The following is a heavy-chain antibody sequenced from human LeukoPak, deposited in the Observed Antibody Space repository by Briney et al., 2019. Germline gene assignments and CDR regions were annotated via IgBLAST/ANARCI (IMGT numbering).Heavy chain of an antibody. CDR3: ARAATCGLDS. Sequence: PSETLSLSCTVSGGSISSYYGSWIRQPAGKGLEWIGRIYSSGSTNYNPSLKSRVTMSVDTSKKQFSLKLSSVTAADTAVYYCARAATCGLDSSGQGPLVTVSS. CDR1: GGSISSYY. V-gene: IGHV4-4*07. J-gene: IGHJ4*02. D-gene: IGHD2-15*01. CDR2: IYSSGST.